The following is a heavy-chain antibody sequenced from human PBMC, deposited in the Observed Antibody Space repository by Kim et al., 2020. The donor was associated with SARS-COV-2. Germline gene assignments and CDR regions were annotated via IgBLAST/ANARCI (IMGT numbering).Heavy chain of an antibody. J-gene: IGHJ4*02. CDR3: ATSAMGNY. D-gene: IGHD5-18*01. Sequence: SGGTNYAQKFQGRVTMTRDTSSSTAYMELSRLRSDDTAVYYCATSAMGNYWGQGTLVTVSS. CDR2: SGGT. V-gene: IGHV1-2*02.